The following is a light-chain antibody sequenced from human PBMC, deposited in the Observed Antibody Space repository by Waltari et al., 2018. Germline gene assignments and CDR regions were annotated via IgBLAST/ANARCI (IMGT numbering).Light chain of an antibody. J-gene: IGLJ1*01. Sequence: QSALTQPASVSGSPGQSLTISCTGTSSDVGGYNYVSWYQQHPGKAPKLRIYDVSKRPSGVSNRFSGSKSGNTASLTISGLQAEDEADYYCSSYTSSSTYVFGTGTKVTVL. CDR2: DVS. CDR3: SSYTSSSTYV. CDR1: SSDVGGYNY. V-gene: IGLV2-14*01.